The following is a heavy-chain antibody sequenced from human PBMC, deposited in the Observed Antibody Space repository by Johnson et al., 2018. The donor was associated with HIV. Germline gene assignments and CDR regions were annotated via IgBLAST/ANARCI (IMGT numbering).Heavy chain of an antibody. Sequence: QMQLVESGGGLVQPGRSLRLSCTASGFAFSSYALHWVRQAPGKGLEWVAVIPYDGRAAYYADSATGRFTSSSDNSKTPLYLQMNTLRPEESAVCYCATLWFGEVSVYDAFDVWGQGTMVTVSS. J-gene: IGHJ3*01. V-gene: IGHV3-30*04. CDR3: ATLWFGEVSVYDAFDV. CDR1: GFAFSSYA. D-gene: IGHD3-10*01. CDR2: IPYDGRAA.